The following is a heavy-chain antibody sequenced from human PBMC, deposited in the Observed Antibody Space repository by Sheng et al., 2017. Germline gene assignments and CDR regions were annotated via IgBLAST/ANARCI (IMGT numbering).Heavy chain of an antibody. V-gene: IGHV5-51*01. CDR2: IYPSDSQT. CDR1: GFNFTTNS. D-gene: IGHD1-7*01. CDR3: ARHKLQSYFDY. Sequence: EVQLVQSGAEVKKPGESLKISCKTFGFNFTTNSIAWVRQMPGKVLEWMGIIYPSDSQTRYNPSFQGQVTISADKSITTAYLQWSSLEASDTAMYYCARHKLQSYFDYWGQGTLVTVSS. J-gene: IGHJ4*02.